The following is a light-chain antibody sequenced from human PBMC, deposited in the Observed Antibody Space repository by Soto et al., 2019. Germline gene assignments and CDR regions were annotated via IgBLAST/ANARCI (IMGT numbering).Light chain of an antibody. CDR2: DVS. V-gene: IGLV2-14*03. CDR3: NSYTITITFL. Sequence: QSALTQPASVSGSPGQSITISCAGATSDIGTYNYVSWYQQHPGKAPRLIIYDVSNRPSGVSNRFSGSKSGNMASLTISGLQSEDEADYYCNSYTITITFLFGGGTKVTVL. J-gene: IGLJ2*01. CDR1: TSDIGTYNY.